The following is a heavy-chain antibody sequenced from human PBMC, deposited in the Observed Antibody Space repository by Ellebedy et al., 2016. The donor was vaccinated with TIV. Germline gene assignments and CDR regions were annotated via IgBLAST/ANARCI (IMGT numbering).Heavy chain of an antibody. V-gene: IGHV4-59*08. D-gene: IGHD4-17*01. J-gene: IGHJ5*02. Sequence: MPSETLSLTCTVSGGSIRSYYWSWIRQPPGKGLEWIGYVYYSGDTNYKPSLKSRVSMSVDTSKNQFSLKVTSVTAADTGVYFCASWREGHGDYRFDPWGQGTLVTVSS. CDR1: GGSIRSYY. CDR3: ASWREGHGDYRFDP. CDR2: VYYSGDT.